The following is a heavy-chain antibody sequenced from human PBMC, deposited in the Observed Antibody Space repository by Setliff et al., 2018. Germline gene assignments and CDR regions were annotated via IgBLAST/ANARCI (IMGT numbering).Heavy chain of an antibody. CDR3: ALRRGNEWHLVRWFDP. D-gene: IGHD6-6*01. V-gene: IGHV2-5*02. J-gene: IGHJ5*02. CDR2: IYWDDDK. Sequence: SGPTLVNPTQTLTLTCTFSGFSLSTSGVGVGWIRQPPGKALEWLALIYWDDDKRYSPSLNSRLSITKDSSKSQVFLTMTNMDPVDTATYYCALRRGNEWHLVRWFDPWGPGIQVTVSS. CDR1: GFSLSTSGVG.